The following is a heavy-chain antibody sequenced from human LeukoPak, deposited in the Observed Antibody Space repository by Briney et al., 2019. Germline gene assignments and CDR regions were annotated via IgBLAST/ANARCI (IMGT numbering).Heavy chain of an antibody. Sequence: ASVKVSCKASGYTFTGYYMHWVRQAPGQGLEWMGWINPNSGGTNYAQKFQGRVTMTRDTSISTAYMELSRLRSDDTAVYYCARDPRITMVRGVIRGYYYYGMDVWGQGTTVTVSS. CDR1: GYTFTGYY. D-gene: IGHD3-10*01. CDR2: INPNSGGT. J-gene: IGHJ6*02. V-gene: IGHV1-2*02. CDR3: ARDPRITMVRGVIRGYYYYGMDV.